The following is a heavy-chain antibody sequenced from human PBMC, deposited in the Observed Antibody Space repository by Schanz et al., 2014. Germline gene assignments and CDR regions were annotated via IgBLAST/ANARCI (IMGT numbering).Heavy chain of an antibody. CDR3: ARGRGFYDY. V-gene: IGHV1-69*04. CDR1: GYTFTGYY. CDR2: IIPVLNIA. Sequence: QGQLVQSGPEVKEPGASVKVSCKASGYTFTGYYMHWVRQAPGQGLEWMGKIIPVLNIATYAQRFQGRVSITADTSTNTAYMELSSLTSEDTAVHYCARGRGFYDYWGQGTLVTVSS. J-gene: IGHJ4*02. D-gene: IGHD3-10*01.